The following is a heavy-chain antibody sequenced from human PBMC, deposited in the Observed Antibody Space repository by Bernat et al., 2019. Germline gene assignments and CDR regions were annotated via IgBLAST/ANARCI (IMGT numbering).Heavy chain of an antibody. J-gene: IGHJ4*02. CDR2: ISSSDGRT. CDR3: AKLTGASGGLFDS. D-gene: IGHD7-27*01. V-gene: IGHV3-23*01. CDR1: GFTFSNCA. Sequence: EVQLLESGGGLVHPGGSLRLSCAASGFTFSNCAMSWVRQAPGKGLEWVSAISSSDGRTDYADSVKGRFTISRDNSKNTLYLQMNSLRAEDTAVYYCAKLTGASGGLFDSWGQGTLVTVSS.